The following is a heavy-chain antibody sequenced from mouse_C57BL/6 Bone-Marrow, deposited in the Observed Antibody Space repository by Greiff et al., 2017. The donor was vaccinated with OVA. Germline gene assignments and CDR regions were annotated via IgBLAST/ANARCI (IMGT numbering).Heavy chain of an antibody. CDR1: GYTFTDYY. CDR2: INPYNGGT. D-gene: IGHD2-1*01. J-gene: IGHJ4*01. V-gene: IGHV1-19*01. Sequence: EVQLQQSGPVLVKPGASVKMSCKASGYTFTDYYMNWVKQSHGQSLEWIGVINPYNGGTSYNQKFKGKATLTVDKSSSTAYKELNSLTSEDSAVYYCARDPYGNYYAMDYWGQGTSVTVSS. CDR3: ARDPYGNYYAMDY.